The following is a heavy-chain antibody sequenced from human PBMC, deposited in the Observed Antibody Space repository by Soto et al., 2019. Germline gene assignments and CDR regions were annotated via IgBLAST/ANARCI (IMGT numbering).Heavy chain of an antibody. D-gene: IGHD6-13*01. J-gene: IGHJ6*02. CDR1: GDRFVKYV. V-gene: IGHV1-18*01. CDR2: ISAYNGDK. CDR3: ARDGPHITAAGDV. Sequence: ASVKVSRKASGDRFVKYVVNRVLQAPGQGLEWMGWISAYNGDKKYAQNVQGRVTLTTDTSTSTAYMEMRTLRSDDPAAYYCARDGPHITAAGDVWGQGTTVTVSS.